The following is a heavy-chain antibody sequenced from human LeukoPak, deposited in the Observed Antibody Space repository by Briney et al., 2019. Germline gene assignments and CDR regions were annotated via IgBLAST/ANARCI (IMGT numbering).Heavy chain of an antibody. D-gene: IGHD2-2*01. CDR1: GYSFTSYW. J-gene: IGHJ3*02. CDR3: ARGYCSSTSCYLSHAFDI. CDR2: IYPGDSDT. V-gene: IGHV5-51*01. Sequence: GESLKISCKGSGYSFTSYWIGWVRQMPGKGLEWMGIIYPGDSDTRYSPSFQGKVTISADKSISTAYLQWSSLKASDTAMYYCARGYCSSTSCYLSHAFDIWGQGTMVTVSS.